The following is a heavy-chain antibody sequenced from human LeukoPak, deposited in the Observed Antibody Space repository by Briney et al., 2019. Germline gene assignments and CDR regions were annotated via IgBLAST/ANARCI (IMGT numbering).Heavy chain of an antibody. CDR3: ATSRRSEGVEY. J-gene: IGHJ4*02. Sequence: SETLSLTCTVSGGSISSYYWSWIRQPPGKGLEWIGYIYYTGSTNYNPPLKSRVTISMDTSKNQFSLKLSSVTAADTAVYYCATSRRSEGVEYWGQGTLVTVSS. CDR1: GGSISSYY. CDR2: IYYTGST. D-gene: IGHD3-16*01. V-gene: IGHV4-59*08.